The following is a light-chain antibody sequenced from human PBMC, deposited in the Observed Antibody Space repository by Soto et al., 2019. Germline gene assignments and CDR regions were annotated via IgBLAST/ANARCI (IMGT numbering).Light chain of an antibody. CDR3: QQYDNWPET. V-gene: IGKV3-15*01. CDR1: QSVSNN. J-gene: IGKJ1*01. Sequence: EIVMTQSPATLSVSPGERATLSCRASQSVSNNLAWYQQKPGQAPRLLIYDASTRATGIPARFSGTGSGTDFTLTISSLQSEDFAVYYCQQYDNWPETFGQGTKVDIK. CDR2: DAS.